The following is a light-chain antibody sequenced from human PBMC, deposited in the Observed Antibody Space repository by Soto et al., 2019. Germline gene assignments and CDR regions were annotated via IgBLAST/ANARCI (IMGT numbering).Light chain of an antibody. CDR1: QSVSTN. CDR3: QQRSIWPLT. Sequence: EIVMTQSPATLSVSPGERATLSCRASQSVSTNLAWYQQKPGQGPRLLIFGASTRAIGIPARFSGSGSGTDFTLTISSLEAEDFAVYYCQQRSIWPLTFGQGTRLEIK. J-gene: IGKJ5*01. CDR2: GAS. V-gene: IGKV3-15*01.